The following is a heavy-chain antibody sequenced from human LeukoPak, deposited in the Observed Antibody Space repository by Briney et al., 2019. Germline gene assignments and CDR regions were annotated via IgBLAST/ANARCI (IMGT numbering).Heavy chain of an antibody. CDR2: IYPGDSDT. CDR3: ARLGLYDYVWGSYRPPYFDY. V-gene: IGHV5-51*01. D-gene: IGHD3-16*02. J-gene: IGHJ4*02. CDR1: GYSFTSYW. Sequence: GESLKISCKGSGYSFTSYWIGWVRQMPGKGLEWMGIIYPGDSDTRYSPSFQGQVTISADKSISTAYLQWSSLRASDTAMYYCARLGLYDYVWGSYRPPYFDYWGQGTLVTVSS.